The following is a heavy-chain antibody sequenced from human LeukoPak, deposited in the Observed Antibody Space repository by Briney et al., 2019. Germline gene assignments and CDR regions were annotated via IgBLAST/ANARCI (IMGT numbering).Heavy chain of an antibody. Sequence: GGSLRLSCAASGLTFSSYEMNWVRQAPGKGLEWVSYISSSGSTIYYADSVKGRFTISRDNAKNSLYLQMNSLRAEDTAVYYCARDFWSGYCYWGQGTLVTVSS. CDR2: ISSSGSTI. CDR1: GLTFSSYE. J-gene: IGHJ4*02. CDR3: ARDFWSGYCY. D-gene: IGHD3-3*01. V-gene: IGHV3-48*03.